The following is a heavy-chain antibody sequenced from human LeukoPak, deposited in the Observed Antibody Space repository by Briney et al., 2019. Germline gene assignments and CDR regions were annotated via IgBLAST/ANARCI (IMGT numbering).Heavy chain of an antibody. J-gene: IGHJ4*02. CDR1: GFIFSSYP. D-gene: IGHD3-22*01. Sequence: PGGSLRLSCAGSGFIFSSYPIHWVRQAPGKGLEWVALVSFDGSAKYYADSVKGRFTISRDNAKNSLYLQMNSLRAEDTAVYYCASHLPYYYDSSGYYYVEYWGQGTLVTVSS. CDR3: ASHLPYYYDSSGYYYVEY. CDR2: VSFDGSAK. V-gene: IGHV3-30*04.